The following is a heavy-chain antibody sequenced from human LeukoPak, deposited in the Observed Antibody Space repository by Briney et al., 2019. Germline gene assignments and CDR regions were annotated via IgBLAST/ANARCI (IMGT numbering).Heavy chain of an antibody. D-gene: IGHD6-13*01. CDR3: AKDGYSSIPGFHFEY. CDR1: GFTFSSYA. V-gene: IGHV3-23*01. CDR2: ISGSGDNT. J-gene: IGHJ4*02. Sequence: PGGSERLCCAASGFTFSSYAMSWVRQPPGEGLEWVSGISGSGDNTYYTDSVKGRFTISRDNSKKTLYLHLNSLRVEDAAVYYCAKDGYSSIPGFHFEYWGQGTPVTVSS.